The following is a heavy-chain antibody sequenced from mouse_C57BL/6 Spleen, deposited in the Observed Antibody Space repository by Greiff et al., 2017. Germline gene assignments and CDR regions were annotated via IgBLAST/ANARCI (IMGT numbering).Heavy chain of an antibody. Sequence: QVQLQQPGAELVRPGSSVKLSCKASGYTFTSYWMHWVKQRPIQGLEWIGNIDPSDSETHYNQKFKDKATLTVDKSSSTAYMHLSSLTSEDSAVYYCAREAGIYCDYWGQGTTLTVSA. CDR2: IDPSDSET. J-gene: IGHJ2*01. CDR3: AREAGIYCDY. D-gene: IGHD4-1*01. V-gene: IGHV1-52*01. CDR1: GYTFTSYW.